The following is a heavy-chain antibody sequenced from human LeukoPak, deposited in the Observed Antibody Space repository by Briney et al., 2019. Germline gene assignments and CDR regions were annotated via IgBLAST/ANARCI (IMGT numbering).Heavy chain of an antibody. V-gene: IGHV4-59*01. CDR2: IYYSGST. CDR3: ARDRQGMDV. Sequence: PSETLSLTCAVYGGSFSGYYWSWIRQPPGKGLEWIGYIYYSGSTNYNPSLKSRVTISVDTSKNQFSLKLSSVTAADTAVYYCARDRQGMDVWGQGTTVTVSS. CDR1: GGSFSGYY. J-gene: IGHJ6*02.